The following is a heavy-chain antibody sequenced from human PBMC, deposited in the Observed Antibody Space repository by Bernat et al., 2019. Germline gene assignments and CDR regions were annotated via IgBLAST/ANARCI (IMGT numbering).Heavy chain of an antibody. CDR2: INAGNAYT. D-gene: IGHD3-22*01. CDR3: ARGPYDRGGYYYGAFDI. V-gene: IGHV1-3*01. J-gene: IGHJ3*02. Sequence: QVQLVQSGAEVKKPGASVKVSCKASGYTFTTYAMHWVRQAPGQRLEWMGWINAGNAYTKYSQKFQDRVTITRDTSASTAYMELSSLRSEDTAVFYCARGPYDRGGYYYGAFDIWGQGTMVTVSS. CDR1: GYTFTTYA.